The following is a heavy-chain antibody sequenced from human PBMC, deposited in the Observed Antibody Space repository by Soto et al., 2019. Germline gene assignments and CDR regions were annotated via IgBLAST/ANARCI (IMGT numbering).Heavy chain of an antibody. CDR3: ARPTYYYDSSGPPAY. J-gene: IGHJ4*02. Sequence: GVSLRLSCAASGFTFSSYSMNCVRQAPGKELKWVSYISSSSSTIYYADSVKGRFTIYRDHAKNSLYLQMNSLRAEDTSFYYCARPTYYYDSSGPPAYWGQGTLVTVSS. V-gene: IGHV3-48*01. CDR2: ISSSSSTI. D-gene: IGHD3-22*01. CDR1: GFTFSSYS.